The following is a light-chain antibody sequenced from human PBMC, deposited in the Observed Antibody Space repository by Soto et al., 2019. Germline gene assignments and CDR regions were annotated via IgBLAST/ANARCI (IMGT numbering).Light chain of an antibody. CDR1: QSISSTY. Sequence: EIVLTQSPGTLSLSPGERATLSCRASQSISSTYLTWYHQRTGQAPRLLIYDASMRATGIPDRFSGSGSGTDFSLTISRLEPEDFAVYYCQHYDSARWTFGLGTKVEIK. J-gene: IGKJ1*01. CDR3: QHYDSARWT. V-gene: IGKV3-20*01. CDR2: DAS.